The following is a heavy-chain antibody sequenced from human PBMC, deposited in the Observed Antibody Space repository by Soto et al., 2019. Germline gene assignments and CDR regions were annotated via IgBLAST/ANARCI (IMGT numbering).Heavy chain of an antibody. J-gene: IGHJ4*02. CDR2: IYHGGHT. V-gene: IGHV4-4*02. D-gene: IGHD3-22*01. Sequence: QVQLQESGPGLVKPSGTLSLTCVVSGDSISSANWWSWVRQPPGKGLEWIGEIYHGGHTNYNPPLRSRVTISVDKSKNQFCLKLNSVTAADTAVYYCATMYSNDSRAFLEYWGQGTLATVSS. CDR3: ATMYSNDSRAFLEY. CDR1: GDSISSANW.